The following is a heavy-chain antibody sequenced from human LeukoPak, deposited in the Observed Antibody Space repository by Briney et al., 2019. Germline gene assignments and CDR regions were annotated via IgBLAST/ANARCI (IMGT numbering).Heavy chain of an antibody. CDR3: ARPLVVGDPFRFDY. V-gene: IGHV4-59*08. CDR1: GGSISSYY. D-gene: IGHD2-2*01. CDR2: IYYSGST. J-gene: IGHJ4*02. Sequence: SETLSLTCTVSGGSISSYYWSWIRQPPGRGLEWIGYIYYSGSTNYNPSLKSRVTISVDTSKNQFSLKLSSVTAADTAVYYCARPLVVGDPFRFDYWGQGTLVTVSS.